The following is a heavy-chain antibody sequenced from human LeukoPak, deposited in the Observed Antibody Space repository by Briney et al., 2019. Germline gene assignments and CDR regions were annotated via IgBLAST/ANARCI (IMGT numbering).Heavy chain of an antibody. Sequence: SVKVSCKASGGTFSSYAISWVRQAPGQGLEWMGGSIPIFGTANYAQKFQGRVTITADESTSTAYMELSSLRSEDTAVYYCARAIRYLDWLLPFGMDVWGKGTTVTVSS. J-gene: IGHJ6*04. CDR1: GGTFSSYA. CDR2: SIPIFGTA. D-gene: IGHD3-9*01. V-gene: IGHV1-69*13. CDR3: ARAIRYLDWLLPFGMDV.